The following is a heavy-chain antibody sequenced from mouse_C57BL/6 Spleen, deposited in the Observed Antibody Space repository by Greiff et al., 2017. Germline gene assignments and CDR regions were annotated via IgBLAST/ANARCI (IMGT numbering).Heavy chain of an antibody. J-gene: IGHJ4*01. CDR1: GFTFSDYG. Sequence: EVQGVESGGGLVQPGGSLKLSCAASGFTFSDYGMAWVRQAPRKGPEWVAFLSNLAYSIYYADTVTGRFTISRENAKHTLYLEMSSLRSEDTAMYYCARQYDYGIMDYWGQGTSVTVSS. V-gene: IGHV5-15*01. D-gene: IGHD1-1*01. CDR3: ARQYDYGIMDY. CDR2: LSNLAYSI.